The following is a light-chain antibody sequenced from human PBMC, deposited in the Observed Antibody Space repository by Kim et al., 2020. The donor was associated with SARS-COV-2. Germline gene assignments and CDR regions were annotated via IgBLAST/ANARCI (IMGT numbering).Light chain of an antibody. J-gene: IGLJ3*02. V-gene: IGLV2-14*03. CDR2: DVT. CDR1: TSDVGAYDY. Sequence: QSALTQPASLSGSPGQSITLSCTGTTSDVGAYDYVSWYQQFPGNAPKLIIYDVTHRPSGVSDRFSGSKSGNTASLTISGLQADDEAEYYCSSFTTTTARVFGGGTKVTVL. CDR3: SSFTTTTARV.